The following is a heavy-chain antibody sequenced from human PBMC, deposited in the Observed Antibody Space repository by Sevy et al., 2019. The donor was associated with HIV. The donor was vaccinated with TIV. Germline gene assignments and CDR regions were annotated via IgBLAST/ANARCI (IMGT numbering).Heavy chain of an antibody. Sequence: SETLSLTCTVSGGSISSYYWSWIRQPAGKGLEWIGRIYTSGSTNYNPSLKSRVTMSVDTSKNQFSLKLSSVTAADTAVYYCARGGREYSSSYYYYYGMDVWGQRTTVTGSS. CDR3: ARGGREYSSSYYYYYGMDV. V-gene: IGHV4-4*07. CDR2: IYTSGST. J-gene: IGHJ6*02. CDR1: GGSISSYY. D-gene: IGHD6-6*01.